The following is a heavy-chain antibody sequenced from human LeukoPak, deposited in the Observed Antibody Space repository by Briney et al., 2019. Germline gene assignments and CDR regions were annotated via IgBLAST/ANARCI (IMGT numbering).Heavy chain of an antibody. J-gene: IGHJ3*02. CDR2: IIPIFGTA. D-gene: IGHD3-22*01. V-gene: IGHV1-69*06. CDR3: ARVSYYYDSSGYYGLDI. CDR1: GGTFSSYA. Sequence: GSSVKVSCKASGGTFSSYAISWVRQAPGQGLEWMGGIIPIFGTANYAQKFQGRVTITADKSTSTAYMELSSLRSEDTAVYYCARVSYYYDSSGYYGLDIWGQGTMVTVSS.